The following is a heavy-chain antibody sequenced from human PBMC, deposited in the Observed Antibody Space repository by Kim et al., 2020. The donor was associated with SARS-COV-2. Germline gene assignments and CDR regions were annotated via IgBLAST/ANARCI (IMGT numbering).Heavy chain of an antibody. CDR3: ATGRGEVSFWSGQIDY. D-gene: IGHD3-3*01. V-gene: IGHV1-24*01. Sequence: ASVKVSCKVSGYTLTELSMHWVRQAPGKGLEWMGGFDPEDGETIYAQKFQGRVTMTEDTSTDTAYMELSSLRSEDTAVYYCATGRGEVSFWSGQIDYWGQGTLVTVSS. J-gene: IGHJ4*02. CDR2: FDPEDGET. CDR1: GYTLTELS.